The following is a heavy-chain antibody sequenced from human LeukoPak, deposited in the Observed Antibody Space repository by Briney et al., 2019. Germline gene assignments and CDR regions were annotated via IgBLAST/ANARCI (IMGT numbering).Heavy chain of an antibody. CDR1: GGSISSYY. J-gene: IGHJ4*02. CDR3: ARGVGGISYGY. D-gene: IGHD3-16*01. CDR2: IYYSGST. V-gene: IGHV4-59*12. Sequence: SETLSLTCTVSGGSISSYYWSWIRQPPGKGLEWIGYIYYSGSTNYNPSLKSRVTISVDTSKNQFSLKLSSVTAADTAVYYCARGVGGISYGYWGQGTLVTVSS.